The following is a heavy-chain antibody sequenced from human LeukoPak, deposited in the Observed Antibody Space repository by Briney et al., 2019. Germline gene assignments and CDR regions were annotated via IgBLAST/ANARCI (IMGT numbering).Heavy chain of an antibody. CDR2: INHSGST. J-gene: IGHJ4*02. D-gene: IGHD2-2*01. CDR1: GGSFSGYY. V-gene: IGHV4-34*01. Sequence: PSETLSLTCAVYGGSFSGYYWSWIRQPPGKGLEWIGEINHSGSTNYNPSLKSRVTISVDTSKNQFSLKLSSVTAADTAVYYCARGRYCSSTSCYLPLDSWGQGTLVTVSS. CDR3: ARGRYCSSTSCYLPLDS.